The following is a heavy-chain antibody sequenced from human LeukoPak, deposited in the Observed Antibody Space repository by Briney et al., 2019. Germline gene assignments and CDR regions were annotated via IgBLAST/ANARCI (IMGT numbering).Heavy chain of an antibody. CDR3: ASGRWFDP. J-gene: IGHJ5*02. CDR1: GGSFSGYY. Sequence: PSETPSLTCAVNGGSFSGYYWSWIRQPPGKGLEWIGEINHSGSTNYNPSLKSRVTISVDTSKNQFSLKLSSVTAADTAVYYCASGRWFDPWGQGTLVTVSS. V-gene: IGHV4-34*01. CDR2: INHSGST.